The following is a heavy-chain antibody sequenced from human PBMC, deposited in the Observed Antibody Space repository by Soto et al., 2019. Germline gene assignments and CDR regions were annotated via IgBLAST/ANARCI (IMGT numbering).Heavy chain of an antibody. D-gene: IGHD1-26*01. CDR3: ARDRGGYALDY. J-gene: IGHJ4*02. CDR1: GYTCTSYG. CDR2: ISAYNGNT. V-gene: IGHV1-18*01. Sequence: QVQLVQAGAEVKKPGASVKVSCKASGYTCTSYGISWVRQAPGQGLEGMGWISAYNGNTNYAPKPQGRVTMTTDTSSSTALMELRRLSSEDTAVYYCARDRGGYALDYWGQGTLVTVSS.